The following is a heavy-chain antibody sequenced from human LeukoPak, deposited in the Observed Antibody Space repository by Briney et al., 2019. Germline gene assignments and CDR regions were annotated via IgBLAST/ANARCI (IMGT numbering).Heavy chain of an antibody. D-gene: IGHD3-10*01. CDR2: MNPNSGNT. CDR3: ARVNPFTMVRGIDY. V-gene: IGHV1-8*01. J-gene: IGHJ4*02. CDR1: GYTFTSYD. Sequence: ASVKVSCKASGYTFTSYDINWVRQATGRGLEWMGWMNPNSGNTGYAQKFQGRVTMTRNTSISTAYMELSSLRSEDTAVYYCARVNPFTMVRGIDYWGQGTLVTVSS.